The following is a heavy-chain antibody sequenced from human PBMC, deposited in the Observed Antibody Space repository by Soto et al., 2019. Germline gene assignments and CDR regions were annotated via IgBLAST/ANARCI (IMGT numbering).Heavy chain of an antibody. D-gene: IGHD4-17*01. V-gene: IGHV3-15*07. CDR2: IKSKTDGGTT. Sequence: GGSLRLSCAASGFTFSNAWMNWVRQAPGKGLEWVGRIKSKTDGGTTDYAAPVKGRFTISRDDSKNTLYLQMNSLKTEDTAVYYCTTDSSTVTTYYYYYGMDVWGQGTTVTVS. CDR3: TTDSSTVTTYYYYYGMDV. CDR1: GFTFSNAW. J-gene: IGHJ6*02.